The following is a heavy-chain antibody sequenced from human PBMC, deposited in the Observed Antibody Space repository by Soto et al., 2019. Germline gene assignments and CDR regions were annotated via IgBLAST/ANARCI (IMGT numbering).Heavy chain of an antibody. CDR2: IYYSGST. D-gene: IGHD3-16*01. J-gene: IGHJ6*03. CDR3: ARLRGTSYLYYYMDV. Sequence: SETLSLTCTVSGGSISSYYWSWIRQPPGKGLEWIGYIYYSGSTNYNPSLKSRVTISVDTSKNQFSLKLSSVTAADTAVYYCARLRGTSYLYYYMDVWGKGTTGTGAS. CDR1: GGSISSYY. V-gene: IGHV4-59*08.